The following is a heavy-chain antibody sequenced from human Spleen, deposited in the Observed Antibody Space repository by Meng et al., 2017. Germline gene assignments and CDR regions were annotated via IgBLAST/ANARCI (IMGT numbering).Heavy chain of an antibody. D-gene: IGHD3-10*01. CDR2: ISSSGYDI. CDR3: ARGVSTQTGILSFGESEPDYYSMDV. V-gene: IGHV3-48*03. CDR1: GFTFRTYD. Sequence: GGSLRLSCAASGFTFRTYDMNWVRQAPGKGLEWLSYISSSGYDIYYADSVKGRFTISRDNAKNSLYLQMNSLRAEDTAVYYCARGVSTQTGILSFGESEPDYYSMDVWGQGTTVTVSS. J-gene: IGHJ6*02.